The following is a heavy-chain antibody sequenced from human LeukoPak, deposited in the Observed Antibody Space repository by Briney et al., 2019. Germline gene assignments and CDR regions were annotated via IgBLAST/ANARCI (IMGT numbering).Heavy chain of an antibody. V-gene: IGHV3-15*01. CDR1: GFIFSSHG. CDR3: TTWKPYMDV. D-gene: IGHD1-1*01. CDR2: IKSKTDGGTT. Sequence: GTLRLSCAASGFIFSSHGMNWVRQAPGKGLEWVGRIKSKTDGGTTDYAAPVKGRFTISRDDSKNTLYLQMNSLKTEDTAVYYCTTWKPYMDVWGKGTTVTISS. J-gene: IGHJ6*03.